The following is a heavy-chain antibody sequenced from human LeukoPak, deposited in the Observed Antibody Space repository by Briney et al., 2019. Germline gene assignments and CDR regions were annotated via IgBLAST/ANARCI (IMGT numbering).Heavy chain of an antibody. V-gene: IGHV3-23*01. J-gene: IGHJ4*02. Sequence: GGSLRLSCAASGFTFSSYAMSWVRQAPGKGLEWVSAISGSGGSTYYADSVKGRFTISRDNAKNSLYLQMNSLRAEDTAVYYCARDRLRGDPDYWGQGTLVTVSS. D-gene: IGHD2-21*01. CDR3: ARDRLRGDPDY. CDR2: ISGSGGST. CDR1: GFTFSSYA.